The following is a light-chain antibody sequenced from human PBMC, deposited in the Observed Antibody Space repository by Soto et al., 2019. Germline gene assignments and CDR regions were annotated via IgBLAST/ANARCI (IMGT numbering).Light chain of an antibody. J-gene: IGLJ1*01. V-gene: IGLV2-14*01. Sequence: QSALTQPASVSGSPGQSITISCTGTSSDIGGYESVSWYQEHPGKAPKLIIYEVSDRPSRVSNRFSGSRSANTASLTISGLQAEDEAYYYCSSYTNSSTPPWVFGTGTKVTVL. CDR2: EVS. CDR1: SSDIGGYES. CDR3: SSYTNSSTPPWV.